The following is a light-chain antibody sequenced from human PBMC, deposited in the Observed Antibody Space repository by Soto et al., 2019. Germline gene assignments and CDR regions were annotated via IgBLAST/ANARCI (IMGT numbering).Light chain of an antibody. CDR3: QQYNNWPPKHT. J-gene: IGKJ2*01. CDR2: DAS. Sequence: EIVMTESPATQSVSPGERVTLSCRASQSISNNLAWYQHKPGRAPRVLIYDASTRAAGILVRFSGSGSGTEFTLTISSLQSDDFAVYYCQQYNNWPPKHTFGQGTKVDIK. V-gene: IGKV3-15*01. CDR1: QSISNN.